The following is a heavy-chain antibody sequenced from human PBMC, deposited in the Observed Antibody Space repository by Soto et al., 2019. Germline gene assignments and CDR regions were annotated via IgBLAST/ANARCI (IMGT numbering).Heavy chain of an antibody. CDR1: GFNFSSYD. CDR3: ARAGQGASCSGGSCYLGASDV. D-gene: IGHD2-15*01. CDR2: IGTAGDT. Sequence: EVQLVESGGGLVQPGESLRLSCEASGFNFSSYDMHWVRQATGKGLEWVSVIGTAGDTYYPGSVKGRFTISRVNAKNSLYLQRNSLRAGDTAVYYCARAGQGASCSGGSCYLGASDVWGQGTMVTVSS. J-gene: IGHJ3*01. V-gene: IGHV3-13*01.